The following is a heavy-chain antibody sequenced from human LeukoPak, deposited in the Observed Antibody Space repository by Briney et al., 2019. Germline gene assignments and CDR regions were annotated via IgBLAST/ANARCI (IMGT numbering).Heavy chain of an antibody. J-gene: IGHJ5*02. D-gene: IGHD4-17*01. V-gene: IGHV3-30*02. CDR1: GFTFSSYG. CDR3: ARGTAYGDSFSPLDP. Sequence: GGSLRLSCAASGFTFSSYGMHWVRQAPGKGLEWVAFIRYEGSNKYYADSMKGRFTISRDNSKNTLYLQMNSLRVEDTAVYYCARGTAYGDSFSPLDPWGQGTLVTVSS. CDR2: IRYEGSNK.